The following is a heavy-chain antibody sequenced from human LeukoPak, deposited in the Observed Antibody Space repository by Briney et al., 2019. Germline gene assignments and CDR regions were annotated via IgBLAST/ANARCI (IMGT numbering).Heavy chain of an antibody. J-gene: IGHJ5*02. CDR3: ARGDIVVVPAANGFDP. D-gene: IGHD2-2*01. Sequence: SETLSLTCTVSGGSISSGDYYWSWIRQPPGKGLEWIGYIYYSGSTYYNPSLKSRVTISVDASKNQFSLKLSSVTAADTAVYYCARGDIVVVPAANGFDPWGQGTLVTVSS. V-gene: IGHV4-30-4*08. CDR1: GGSISSGDYY. CDR2: IYYSGST.